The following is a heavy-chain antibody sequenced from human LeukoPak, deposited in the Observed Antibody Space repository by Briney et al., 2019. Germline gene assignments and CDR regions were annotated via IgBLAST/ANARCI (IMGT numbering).Heavy chain of an antibody. Sequence: GGSLRLSCATSGFTVSTNYVRWVRQAPGKGLEWVSLIYNDGRADYADSVKGRFAISRDISKDTVYLQTNSLRADHTAVYYCNFRQDYWGQGILVTVSS. V-gene: IGHV3-53*01. CDR2: IYNDGRA. CDR1: GFTVSTNY. J-gene: IGHJ4*02. CDR3: NFRQDY.